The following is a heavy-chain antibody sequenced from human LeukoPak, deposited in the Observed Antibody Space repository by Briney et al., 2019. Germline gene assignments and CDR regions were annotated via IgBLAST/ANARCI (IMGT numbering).Heavy chain of an antibody. Sequence: ASVRVSYKASGYTFTNYGISWVRQAPGQGLEWMGWISAYNGNTNYAQKLQGSVTMTTDTSTSTAYMDLRTLRSDDTAVYSCASGSANWYYYMDVWGKGTTVTVSS. V-gene: IGHV1-18*01. CDR1: GYTFTNYG. J-gene: IGHJ6*03. CDR2: ISAYNGNT. CDR3: ASGSANWYYYMDV.